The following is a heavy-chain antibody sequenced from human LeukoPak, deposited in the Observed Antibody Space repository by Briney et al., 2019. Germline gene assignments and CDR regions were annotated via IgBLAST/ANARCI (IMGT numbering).Heavy chain of an antibody. Sequence: GGSLRLSCAASGFTFSSYAMHWVRQAPGRGLEWVAVISYDGSNKYYADSVKGRFTISRDNSKNTLYLQMNSLRAEDTAVYYCARGAYYFDYWGQGTLVTVSS. CDR3: ARGAYYFDY. D-gene: IGHD1-26*01. V-gene: IGHV3-30*04. CDR1: GFTFSSYA. CDR2: ISYDGSNK. J-gene: IGHJ4*02.